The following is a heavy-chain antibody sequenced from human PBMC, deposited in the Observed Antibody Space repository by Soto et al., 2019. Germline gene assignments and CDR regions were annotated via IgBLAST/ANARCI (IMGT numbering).Heavy chain of an antibody. J-gene: IGHJ5*02. CDR2: IYYSGST. D-gene: IGHD2-2*02. V-gene: IGHV4-31*03. CDR1: GGSISSGGYY. CDR3: AGGGDIVVVPAAIGGNWFDP. Sequence: QVQLQESGPGLVKPSQTLSLTCTVSGGSISSGGYYWSWIRQHPGKGLEWLGYIYYSGSTYYNPSLKSRFTISVDTSKNQFCLKLSSVTAADTAVYYCAGGGDIVVVPAAIGGNWFDPWGQGTLVTVSS.